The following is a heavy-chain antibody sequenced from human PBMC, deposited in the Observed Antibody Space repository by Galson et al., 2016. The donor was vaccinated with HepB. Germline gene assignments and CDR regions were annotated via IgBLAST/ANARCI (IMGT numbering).Heavy chain of an antibody. J-gene: IGHJ5*02. CDR1: GFSFSTYW. CDR2: IGPDGRDT. V-gene: IGHV3-74*01. D-gene: IGHD6-13*01. Sequence: SLRLSCAASGFSFSTYWMYWVRQAPGKGLVWVSRIGPDGRDTRYADVTKGRFTISRDDAKKTLYLQMNSLGAEDTAVYYCARDSSSWSTPLWFDPWGQGTLVTVSS. CDR3: ARDSSSWSTPLWFDP.